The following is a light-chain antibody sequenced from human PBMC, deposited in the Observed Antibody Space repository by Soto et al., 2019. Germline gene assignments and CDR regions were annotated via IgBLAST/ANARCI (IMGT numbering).Light chain of an antibody. J-gene: IGKJ5*01. CDR2: GAS. Sequence: EIALTQSRGTLSLSPGEGATHACRASQSVNSSYLAWYQQQPGRAPRLLIYGASSRATGIPDRFIGSGSGTDFTLTIRRLEPEDLAVYYCQQYGSSPLTFGQGTRLEIK. V-gene: IGKV3-20*01. CDR1: QSVNSSY. CDR3: QQYGSSPLT.